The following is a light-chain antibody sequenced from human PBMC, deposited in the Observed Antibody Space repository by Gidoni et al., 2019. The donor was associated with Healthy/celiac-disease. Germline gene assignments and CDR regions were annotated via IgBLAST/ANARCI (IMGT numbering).Light chain of an antibody. CDR2: AAS. CDR3: QQSYSTPT. V-gene: IGKV1-39*01. Sequence: DIQMTQSPSSLSASVGDRVTITCRASQSISSYLNWYQQKPGNAPKLLIYAASSLQSGVPSSFSGSGSGTDFTLTISSLHPEVFATYYCQQSYSTPTFGQGTKVEIK. J-gene: IGKJ1*01. CDR1: QSISSY.